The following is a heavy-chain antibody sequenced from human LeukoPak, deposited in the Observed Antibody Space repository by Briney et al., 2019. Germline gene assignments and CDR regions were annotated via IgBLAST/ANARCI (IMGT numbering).Heavy chain of an antibody. CDR3: ARRSYSSGWYVGY. Sequence: SETLSLTCTVSGGSISSYYWSWIRQPPGKGLEWIGYIYYSGNTNYNPSLKSRVTISVDTSKNQFSLKLSSVTAADTAVYYCARRSYSSGWYVGYWGQGTLVTVSS. D-gene: IGHD6-19*01. CDR2: IYYSGNT. V-gene: IGHV4-59*08. J-gene: IGHJ4*02. CDR1: GGSISSYY.